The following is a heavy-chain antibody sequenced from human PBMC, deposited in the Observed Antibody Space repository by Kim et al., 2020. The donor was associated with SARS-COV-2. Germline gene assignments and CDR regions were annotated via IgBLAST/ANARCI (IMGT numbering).Heavy chain of an antibody. CDR3: ASNPRLGYYYDSSGYYHEDY. CDR2: ISSSSSTI. V-gene: IGHV3-48*02. D-gene: IGHD3-22*01. Sequence: GGSLRLSCAASGFTFSSYSMNWVRQAPGKGLEWVSYISSSSSTIYYADSVKGRFTISRDNAKNSLYLQMNSLRDEDTAVYYCASNPRLGYYYDSSGYYHEDYWGQGTLVIVSS. J-gene: IGHJ4*02. CDR1: GFTFSSYS.